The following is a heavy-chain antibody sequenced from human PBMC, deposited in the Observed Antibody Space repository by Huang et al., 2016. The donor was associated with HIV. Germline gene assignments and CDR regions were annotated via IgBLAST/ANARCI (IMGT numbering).Heavy chain of an antibody. J-gene: IGHJ3*02. CDR1: GFTFNSYA. V-gene: IGHV3-23*01. CDR3: AKGMGTWVAATTRQGAFDM. CDR2: LSGGGGKT. Sequence: AASGFTFNSYAMNWVRQAPGKGLEWVAGLSGGGGKTHHGDAVKGRLTISRDNSKRTVVLEMNSLRVEDTAIYYCAKGMGTWVAATTRQGAFDMWGQGTLVTVSS. D-gene: IGHD2-15*01.